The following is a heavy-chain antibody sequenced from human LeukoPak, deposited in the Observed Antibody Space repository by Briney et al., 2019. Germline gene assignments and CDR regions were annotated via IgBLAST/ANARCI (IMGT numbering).Heavy chain of an antibody. V-gene: IGHV4-34*01. J-gene: IGHJ6*02. CDR1: GGSFSGYY. Sequence: PSETLSLTCAVYGGSFSGYYWSWIRQPPGKGLEWIGEINHSGSTNYNPSLKSRVTISVDTSKNQFSLKLSSVTAADTAVYYCARGGKILWSPGMDVWGQGTTVTVSS. CDR2: INHSGST. D-gene: IGHD3-10*01. CDR3: ARGGKILWSPGMDV.